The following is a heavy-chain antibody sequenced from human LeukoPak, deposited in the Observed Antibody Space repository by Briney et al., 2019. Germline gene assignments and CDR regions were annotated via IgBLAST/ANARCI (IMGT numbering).Heavy chain of an antibody. Sequence: GGSLRLSCAASGFTFSTYAMSWVGQAPEKGLESVSTISVSVSNTYYADSVKVRFTISRDISKNTLYLQMNSLRVDDTAMYYCASEGDWGQGTLVTVSS. J-gene: IGHJ4*02. CDR2: ISVSVSNT. CDR1: GFTFSTYA. V-gene: IGHV3-23*01. CDR3: ASEGD. D-gene: IGHD3-16*01.